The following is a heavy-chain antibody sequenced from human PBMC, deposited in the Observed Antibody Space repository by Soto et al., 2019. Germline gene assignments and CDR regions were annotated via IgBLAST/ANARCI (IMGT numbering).Heavy chain of an antibody. V-gene: IGHV4-59*01. J-gene: IGHJ4*02. Sequence: SETLSLTCTVSGGSMRNYFWTWFRQPPGKGLEWIGYIHYSGTTSFFPSYNPSLRSRVTISEDTSKNQFSLKLLSVTTADTAVYFCAAGEASSRNLAPYYLDFWGQGTLVTVSS. D-gene: IGHD6-13*01. CDR1: GGSMRNYF. CDR3: AAGEASSRNLAPYYLDF. CDR2: IHYSGTT.